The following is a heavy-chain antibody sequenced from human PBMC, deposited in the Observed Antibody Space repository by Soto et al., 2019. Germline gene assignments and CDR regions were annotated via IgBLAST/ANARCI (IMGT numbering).Heavy chain of an antibody. V-gene: IGHV4-59*08. J-gene: IGHJ6*02. D-gene: IGHD3-10*01. CDR3: AADLSGTNLYYYYGMDV. Sequence: TSETLSLTCTVSGGSISNYYWTWIRQPPGKGLEWIGCVHYSGSTTYNPSLRSRVTISIDTSTKQFSLKLSSVTAADTAVYYCAADLSGTNLYYYYGMDVWGQGTTVTVSS. CDR1: GGSISNYY. CDR2: VHYSGST.